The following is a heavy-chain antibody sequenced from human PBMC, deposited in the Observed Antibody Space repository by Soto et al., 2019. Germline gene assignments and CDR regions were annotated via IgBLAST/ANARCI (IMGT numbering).Heavy chain of an antibody. J-gene: IGHJ6*02. CDR1: GFTFSSYS. CDR3: ARHPGDSSGYYYYYGMDV. V-gene: IGHV3-21*01. D-gene: IGHD3-22*01. CDR2: ISSSSSYI. Sequence: GGSLRLSCAASGFTFSSYSMNWVRQAPGKGLEWVSSISSSSSYIYYADSVKGRFTSSRDNAKNSLYLQMNSLRAEDTAVYYCARHPGDSSGYYYYYGMDVWGQGTTVTVSS.